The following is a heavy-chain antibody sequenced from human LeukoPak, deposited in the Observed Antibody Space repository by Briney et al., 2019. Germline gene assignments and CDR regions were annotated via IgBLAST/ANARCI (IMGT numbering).Heavy chain of an antibody. J-gene: IGHJ5*02. Sequence: ASVKVSCKASGGTFSSYAISWVRQAPGQGLEWMGGIIPIFGTANYAQKFQGRVTITTDESTSTAYMELSSLRSEDTAVYYCASHLFSRWYPKDNWFDPWGQGTLVTVSS. V-gene: IGHV1-69*05. CDR2: IIPIFGTA. CDR3: ASHLFSRWYPKDNWFDP. CDR1: GGTFSSYA. D-gene: IGHD6-13*01.